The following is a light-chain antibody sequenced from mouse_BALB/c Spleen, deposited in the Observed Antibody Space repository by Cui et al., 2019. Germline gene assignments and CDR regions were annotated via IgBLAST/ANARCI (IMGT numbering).Light chain of an antibody. CDR1: SSVSSSY. CDR2: RTS. V-gene: IGKV4-58*01. CDR3: QRWSGYPYT. Sequence: ENVLTQSPAIMAASLGQKVTMTCSASSSVSSSYLHWYQQKSGASPKPLIHRTSNLASGVPARFSGSGSGTSYSLTISSVEAEDDATYYCQRWSGYPYTFGGGTKLEIK. J-gene: IGKJ2*01.